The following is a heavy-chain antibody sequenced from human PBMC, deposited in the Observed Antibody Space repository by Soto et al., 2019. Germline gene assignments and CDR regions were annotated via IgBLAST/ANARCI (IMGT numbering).Heavy chain of an antibody. V-gene: IGHV1-18*01. Sequence: QVQLVQSGAEVKKPGASVKVSCKASGYTFTSYGISWVRQAPGQGLEWMGWISAYNGNTNYAQKLQGRVTMTTDTSTSTAYMELRSLRSDDTAVYYCARPYDILTGYSVGGSRGWFDPWGQGTLVTVSS. CDR1: GYTFTSYG. CDR3: ARPYDILTGYSVGGSRGWFDP. D-gene: IGHD3-9*01. CDR2: ISAYNGNT. J-gene: IGHJ5*02.